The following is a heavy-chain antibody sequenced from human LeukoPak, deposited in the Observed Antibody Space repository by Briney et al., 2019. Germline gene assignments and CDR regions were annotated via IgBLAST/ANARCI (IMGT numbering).Heavy chain of an antibody. CDR2: IYYSGST. CDR3: ARVLYSSGWYLDY. D-gene: IGHD6-19*01. Sequence: SETLSLTCTVSGGSISSYYWSWIRQPPGKGLEWIGYIYYSGSTNYNLSLKSRVTISVDTSKNQFSLKLSSVTAADTAVYYCARVLYSSGWYLDYWGQGTLVTVSS. V-gene: IGHV4-59*01. CDR1: GGSISSYY. J-gene: IGHJ4*02.